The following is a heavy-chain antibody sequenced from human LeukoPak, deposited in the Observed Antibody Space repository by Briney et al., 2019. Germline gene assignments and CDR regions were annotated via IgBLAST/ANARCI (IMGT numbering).Heavy chain of an antibody. D-gene: IGHD3-22*01. J-gene: IGHJ4*02. Sequence: GGSLRLSCATSGFTFSDYAMHWVRQAPGKGLQWVAIVSYDGSNKYYADSVKGRFTISRDNSKNTLYLQMNSLRAEDTAVYYCARDRSGMIVVVHFDYWGQGTLVTVSS. V-gene: IGHV3-30-3*01. CDR3: ARDRSGMIVVVHFDY. CDR2: VSYDGSNK. CDR1: GFTFSDYA.